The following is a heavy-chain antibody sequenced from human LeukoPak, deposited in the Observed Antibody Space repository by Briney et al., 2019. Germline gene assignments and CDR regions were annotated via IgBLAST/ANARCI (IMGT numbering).Heavy chain of an antibody. D-gene: IGHD5-18*01. CDR3: AELRGYSYGSFDY. J-gene: IGHJ4*02. Sequence: ASVRVSCKASGYTFTGYYMHWVRQAPGQGLEWMGWINPNSGGTNYAQKFQGWVTMTRDTSISTAYMELSRLRSEDTAVYYCAELRGYSYGSFDYWGQGTLVTVSS. CDR2: INPNSGGT. V-gene: IGHV1-2*04. CDR1: GYTFTGYY.